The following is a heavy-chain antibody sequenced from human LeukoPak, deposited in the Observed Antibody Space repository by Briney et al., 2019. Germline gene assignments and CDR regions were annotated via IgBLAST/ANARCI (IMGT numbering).Heavy chain of an antibody. CDR2: IYYSGST. CDR3: ARVPLGATTWFDP. CDR1: GGSISSYY. J-gene: IGHJ5*02. V-gene: IGHV4-59*01. Sequence: SETLSLTCTVSGGSISSYYWSWTRQPPGKGLEWIGYIYYSGSTNYNPSLKSRVTISVDTSKNQFSLKLSSVTAADTAVYYCARVPLGATTWFDPWGQGTLVTVSS. D-gene: IGHD1-26*01.